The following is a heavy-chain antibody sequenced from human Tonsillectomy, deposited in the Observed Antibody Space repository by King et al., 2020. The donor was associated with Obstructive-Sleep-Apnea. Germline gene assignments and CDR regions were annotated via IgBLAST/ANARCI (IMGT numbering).Heavy chain of an antibody. CDR2: ISSSSSTI. CDR3: ARELYDSSGYYLNWFDP. CDR1: GFTFSSYS. V-gene: IGHV3-48*04. D-gene: IGHD3-22*01. J-gene: IGHJ5*02. Sequence: VQLVESGGGLVQPGGSLRLSCAASGFTFSSYSMNWVRQAPGKGLEWVSYISSSSSTIYYADSVKGRFTISRDNAKNSLYLQMNSLRAEDTAVYYCARELYDSSGYYLNWFDPWGQGTLVTVSS.